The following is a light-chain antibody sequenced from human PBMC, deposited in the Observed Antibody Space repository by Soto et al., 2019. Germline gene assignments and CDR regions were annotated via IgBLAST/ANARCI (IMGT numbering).Light chain of an antibody. CDR1: QDIRND. J-gene: IGKJ5*01. V-gene: IGKV1-6*01. Sequence: AVQMTQSPSSLSASVGDRVTITCRANQDIRNDLGWYQQKPGRAPNLLIYKTSNLQSGVPSSFSGSGSGTDFTLTIMSLQPEDFATYYCLQDHTYPLTFGQGTRVDIK. CDR2: KTS. CDR3: LQDHTYPLT.